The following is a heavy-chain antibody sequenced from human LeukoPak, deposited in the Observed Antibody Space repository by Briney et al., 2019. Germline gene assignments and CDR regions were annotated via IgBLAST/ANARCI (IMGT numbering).Heavy chain of an antibody. CDR3: ARQGRYGDYDGDAFDI. J-gene: IGHJ3*02. D-gene: IGHD4-17*01. V-gene: IGHV4-38-2*01. CDR1: GYSISSGYY. CDR2: IYHSGST. Sequence: SETLSLTCAVSGYSISSGYYWGWIRQPPGKGLERIGSIYHSGSTYYNPSLKSRVTISVDTSKNQFSLKLSSVTAADTAVYYCARQGRYGDYDGDAFDIWGQGTMVTVSS.